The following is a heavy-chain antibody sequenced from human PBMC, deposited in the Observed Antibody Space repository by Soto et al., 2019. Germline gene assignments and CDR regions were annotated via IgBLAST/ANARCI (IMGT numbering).Heavy chain of an antibody. CDR3: ARVDYYDSGGYYNY. J-gene: IGHJ4*02. D-gene: IGHD3-22*01. V-gene: IGHV1-18*04. CDR1: GYTFILYG. CDR2: ISAYNGNT. Sequence: QVQLVQSGAEVKKPGASVKVSCKASGYTFILYGISWVRQAPGQGLEWMGWISAYNGNTDYAQKFQGRVTMSTDTSTSTVYMELRILRSYDTAVYYCARVDYYDSGGYYNYWGQGTLVTVSS.